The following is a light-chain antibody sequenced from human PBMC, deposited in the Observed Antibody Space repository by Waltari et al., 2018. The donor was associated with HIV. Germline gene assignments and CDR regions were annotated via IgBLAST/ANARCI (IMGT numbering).Light chain of an antibody. CDR2: RTN. CDR3: AAWDDGLSGPV. J-gene: IGLJ3*02. V-gene: IGLV1-47*01. Sequence: QSVLTQPPSPSGTPGQRVTTSCSGSSSNLGSNYVYWYQQLPGTAPKLLIYRTNQRPSGVPDRFSGSKSGTSASLAITGLRSEDEADYYCAAWDDGLSGPVFGGGTKLTVL. CDR1: SSNLGSNY.